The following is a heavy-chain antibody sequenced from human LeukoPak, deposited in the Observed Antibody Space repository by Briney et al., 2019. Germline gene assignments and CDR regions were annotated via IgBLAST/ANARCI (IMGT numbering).Heavy chain of an antibody. CDR1: GGSMSSSSYY. CDR3: ARGAYCTSINCYGFDY. J-gene: IGHJ4*02. CDR2: IYYSGNT. Sequence: SETLSLTCTVSGGSMSSSSYYWGWIRQPPGKGLEWIGSIYYSGNTYYNPSLKSRVTISVDTSKNQFYMKLSSVTAADTAVYYCARGAYCTSINCYGFDYWGQGILVTVSS. V-gene: IGHV4-39*01. D-gene: IGHD2-2*01.